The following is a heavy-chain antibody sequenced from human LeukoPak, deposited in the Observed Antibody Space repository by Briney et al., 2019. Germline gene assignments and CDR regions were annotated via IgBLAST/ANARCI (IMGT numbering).Heavy chain of an antibody. Sequence: GGSLRLSCAASGFPFSTYAMNWVRQAPGKGLAWVSGISEAGSTTVYADSVKGRFTISSDNSREPVYLEMNSLNGEDQANVFLATDCCGGECCSHNRDDYWGQGTLFTVSS. V-gene: IGHV3-23*01. CDR2: ISEAGSTT. CDR1: GFPFSTYA. CDR3: ATDCCGGECCSHNRDDY. D-gene: IGHD2-21*01. J-gene: IGHJ4*02.